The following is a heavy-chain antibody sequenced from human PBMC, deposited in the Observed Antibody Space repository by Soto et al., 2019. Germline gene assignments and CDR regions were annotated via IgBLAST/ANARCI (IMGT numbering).Heavy chain of an antibody. CDR1: GFTFSSYA. CDR2: ISESGGST. D-gene: IGHD6-6*01. J-gene: IGHJ6*03. V-gene: IGHV3-23*01. CDR3: AKPPGSSSTYYYYMGV. Sequence: EEELLESGGGLVQPGGYLRLSCAASGFTFSSYAMSWVRQAPGKGLEWVSGISESGGSTYYADSVRGRFTIPRDNSKNTLYLKMNSLRAEDTALYYCAKPPGSSSTYYYYMGVWGKGTTVTVTS.